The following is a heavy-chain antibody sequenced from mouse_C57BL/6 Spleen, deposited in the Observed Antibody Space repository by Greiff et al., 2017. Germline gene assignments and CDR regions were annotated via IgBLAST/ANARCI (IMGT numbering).Heavy chain of an antibody. J-gene: IGHJ1*03. CDR1: GYTFTSYW. Sequence: QVQLQQPGAELVRPGSSVKLSCKASGYTFTSYWMHWVKQRPIQGLEWIGNIDPSDSETHYNQTFKDKATLTVDKSYSTAYMQLSSLTSEDSAVYYWARRYDYDGYFDVWGTGTTVTVSS. CDR3: ARRYDYDGYFDV. CDR2: IDPSDSET. V-gene: IGHV1-52*01. D-gene: IGHD2-4*01.